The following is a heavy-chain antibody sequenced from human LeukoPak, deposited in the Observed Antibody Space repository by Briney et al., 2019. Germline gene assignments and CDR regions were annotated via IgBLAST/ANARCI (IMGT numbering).Heavy chain of an antibody. Sequence: SETLSLTCTVSGGSISSYFWSWIRRSPGKGLERIGYISYSGSTNYNPSLTRRVTISVDRSKNQFSLKLSSVTAADTAVYYCARGRTPYDAFDIWGQGTMVTVSS. CDR3: ARGRTPYDAFDI. D-gene: IGHD4-23*01. CDR2: ISYSGST. V-gene: IGHV4-59*01. J-gene: IGHJ3*02. CDR1: GGSISSYF.